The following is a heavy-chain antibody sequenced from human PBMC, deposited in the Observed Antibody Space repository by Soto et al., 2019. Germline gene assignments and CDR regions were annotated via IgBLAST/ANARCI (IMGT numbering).Heavy chain of an antibody. Sequence: SETLSLSYAVSGGSISSGGYSWSWMRQPPGKGLEWIGYIYHSGSTYYNPSLKSRVTISVDRSKNQFSLKLSSVTAADTAVYYCARVPDVWGQGTTVTVSS. CDR3: ARVPDV. J-gene: IGHJ6*02. V-gene: IGHV4-30-2*01. CDR1: GGSISSGGYS. CDR2: IYHSGST.